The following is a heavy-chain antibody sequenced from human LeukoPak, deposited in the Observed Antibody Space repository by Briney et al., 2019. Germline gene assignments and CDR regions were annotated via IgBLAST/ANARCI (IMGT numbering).Heavy chain of an antibody. CDR3: ARVGVLSSSWLLY. V-gene: IGHV3-11*04. D-gene: IGHD6-13*01. CDR1: GFTFSDYY. J-gene: IGHJ4*02. Sequence: KPGGSLRLSCAASGFTFSDYYMSWIRQAPGKGLEWVSYISSSGSTIYYADSVKGRFTISRDNAKNSLYLQMNRLRAEDTAVYYCARVGVLSSSWLLYWGQGTLVTVSS. CDR2: ISSSGSTI.